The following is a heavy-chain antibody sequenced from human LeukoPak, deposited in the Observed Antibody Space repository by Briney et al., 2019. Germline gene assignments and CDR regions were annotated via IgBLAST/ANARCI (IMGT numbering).Heavy chain of an antibody. Sequence: SETLSLTCTVSGGSISSYYWGWIRQPPGRGLEWIGSIYYSSNTYYNPSLKSRVTISVDPSKNQFSLNLRSVTAADTAVYYCARDWVALYYDTSGYLPVFDFWGQGRLVTVSS. V-gene: IGHV4-39*07. CDR1: GGSISSYY. CDR3: ARDWVALYYDTSGYLPVFDF. J-gene: IGHJ4*02. CDR2: IYYSSNT. D-gene: IGHD3-22*01.